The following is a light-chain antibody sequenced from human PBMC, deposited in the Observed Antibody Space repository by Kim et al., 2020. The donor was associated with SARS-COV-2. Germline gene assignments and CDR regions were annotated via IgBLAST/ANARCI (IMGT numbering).Light chain of an antibody. V-gene: IGLV3-19*01. CDR3: NSRDSNDNVV. CDR2: GEN. J-gene: IGLJ2*01. Sequence: SSELTQDPAVSVALGQTVRVTCQGDSLRGSYASWYQQKPGQAPLLVFYGENNRPSGIPDRFSGSSSGNTASLTITGTQAGDEADYYCNSRDSNDNVVFGGGTQLTVL. CDR1: SLRGSY.